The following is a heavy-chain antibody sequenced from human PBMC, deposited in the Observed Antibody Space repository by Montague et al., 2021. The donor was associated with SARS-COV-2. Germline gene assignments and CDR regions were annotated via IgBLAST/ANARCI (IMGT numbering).Heavy chain of an antibody. V-gene: IGHV4-59*01. D-gene: IGHD2-15*01. CDR1: GDSISSYY. J-gene: IGHJ5*02. Sequence: SETLSLTCTVSGDSISSYYWNWIRQPPGKGLEWIGYIYNSGTTNYNPSVKSRVTISVDTSKNQFSLKLNSVTAADTAVYYCARGGGYCSGGSCYYWFDPGAREPWSPSPQ. CDR3: ARGGGYCSGGSCYYWFDP. CDR2: IYNSGTT.